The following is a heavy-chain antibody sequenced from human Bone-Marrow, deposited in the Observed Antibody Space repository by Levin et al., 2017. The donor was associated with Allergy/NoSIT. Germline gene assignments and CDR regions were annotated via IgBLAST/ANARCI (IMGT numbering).Heavy chain of an antibody. J-gene: IGHJ3*02. CDR1: GASITSYY. CDR3: ARGSNRPQDESSAAFEI. Sequence: SQTLSLTCSVSGASITSYYWTWIRLPPGKGLEWIGNIYYSGSTNYNPALKSRVTISLDTSTNHFSLKLSSVTAADTGVDYCARGSNRPQDESSAAFEIWGRGTTVTVSS. V-gene: IGHV4-59*08. CDR2: IYYSGST. D-gene: IGHD3-22*01.